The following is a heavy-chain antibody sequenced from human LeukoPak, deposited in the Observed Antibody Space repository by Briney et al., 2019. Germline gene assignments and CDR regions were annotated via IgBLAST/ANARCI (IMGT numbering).Heavy chain of an antibody. V-gene: IGHV3-21*01. Sequence: PGGSLRLSCAASGFTFSSYSMNWVRQAPGKGLEWXXXXXXXXXYXYYADSVKGRFTISRDNAKNSLYLQMNSLRAEDTAVYYCARAGPDYWGQGTLVTVSS. CDR3: ARAGPDY. CDR2: XXXXXXYX. J-gene: IGHJ4*02. D-gene: IGHD1-14*01. CDR1: GFTFSSYS.